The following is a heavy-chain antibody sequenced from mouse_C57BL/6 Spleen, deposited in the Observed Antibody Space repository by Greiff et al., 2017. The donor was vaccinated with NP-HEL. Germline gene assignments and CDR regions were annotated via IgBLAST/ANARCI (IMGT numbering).Heavy chain of an antibody. CDR2: ISSGSSTI. D-gene: IGHD4-1*02. Sequence: VQLKESGGGLVKPGGSLKLSCAASGFTFSDYGMHWVRQAPEKGLEWVAYISSGSSTIYYADTVKGRFTISRDNAKNTLFLQMTSLMSEDTAMYYCASTGHFDYWGQGTTLTVSS. CDR1: GFTFSDYG. J-gene: IGHJ2*01. CDR3: ASTGHFDY. V-gene: IGHV5-17*01.